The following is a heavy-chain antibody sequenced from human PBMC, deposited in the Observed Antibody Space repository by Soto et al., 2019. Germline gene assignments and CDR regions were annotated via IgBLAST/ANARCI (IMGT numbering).Heavy chain of an antibody. CDR3: ARSKANKWFDP. V-gene: IGHV3-7*03. J-gene: IGHJ5*02. CDR2: IKQDGGEK. D-gene: IGHD1-26*01. CDR1: GFTFINYW. Sequence: PGGSLRLSCAASGFTFINYWMSWVRQAPGEGLEWVANIKQDGGEKYYVDSVKGRFTISRDNAKNSLYLQMNSLRADDTAVYYCARSKANKWFDPWGQGTLVTDSS.